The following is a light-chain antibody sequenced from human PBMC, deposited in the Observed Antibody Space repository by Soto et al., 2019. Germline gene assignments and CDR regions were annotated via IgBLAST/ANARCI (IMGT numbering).Light chain of an antibody. Sequence: DIQMTQSPSSLSASVGDRVTISCRASQTVNSYLNWYQQKSGKAPKLLIYKASTLKSGVPSRFSGSGSGTEFTLTISSLQPDDFATYYCQHYNSYSEAFGQGTKVELK. CDR3: QHYNSYSEA. CDR1: QTVNSY. V-gene: IGKV1-5*03. J-gene: IGKJ1*01. CDR2: KAS.